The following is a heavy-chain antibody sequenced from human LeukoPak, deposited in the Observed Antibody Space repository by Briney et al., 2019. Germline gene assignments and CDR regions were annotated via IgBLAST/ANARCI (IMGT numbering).Heavy chain of an antibody. CDR1: GYTFTGYY. Sequence: ASVKVSCKASGYTFTGYYMRWVRQAPGQGLEWMGWINPNSGGTNYAQRFQGRVTMTRDTSISTAYMELSRLRSDDTAVYYCAREYKGGYEEFDYWGQGTLVTVSS. V-gene: IGHV1-2*02. CDR2: INPNSGGT. D-gene: IGHD5-12*01. J-gene: IGHJ4*02. CDR3: AREYKGGYEEFDY.